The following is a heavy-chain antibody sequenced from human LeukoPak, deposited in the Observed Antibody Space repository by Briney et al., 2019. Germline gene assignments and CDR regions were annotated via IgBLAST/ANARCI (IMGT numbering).Heavy chain of an antibody. Sequence: GGSLRLSCAASGFTFSSYAMHWVRRAPGKGLEGVAVISYDGSNKYYADSVKGRFTISRDNSKNTLYLQMNSLRAEDTAVYYCASAPYGDYVDYWGQGTLVTVSS. D-gene: IGHD4-17*01. CDR3: ASAPYGDYVDY. CDR1: GFTFSSYA. CDR2: ISYDGSNK. V-gene: IGHV3-30-3*01. J-gene: IGHJ4*02.